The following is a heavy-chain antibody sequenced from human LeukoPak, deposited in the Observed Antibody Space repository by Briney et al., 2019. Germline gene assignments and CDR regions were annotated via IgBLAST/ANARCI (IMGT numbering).Heavy chain of an antibody. V-gene: IGHV1-2*02. D-gene: IGHD5-18*01. CDR1: GYSFTGYY. CDR3: ANSGYSRSDAFDI. J-gene: IGHJ3*02. Sequence: EASVKVSCKASGYSFTGYYIHWVRQAPGQGLEWMGWINPDGGVTKSAQKFQGRVTMTRDTSISTAYMELSRLRSDDTAVYYCANSGYSRSDAFDIWGQGTMVTVSS. CDR2: INPDGGVT.